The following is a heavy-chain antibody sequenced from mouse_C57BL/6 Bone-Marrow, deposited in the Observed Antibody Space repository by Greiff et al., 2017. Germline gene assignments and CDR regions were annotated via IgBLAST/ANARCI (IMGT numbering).Heavy chain of an antibody. CDR3: ARSPIYYYGSSPCAY. CDR2: IDPEDGET. CDR1: GFNIKDFY. J-gene: IGHJ3*01. V-gene: IGHV14-2*01. D-gene: IGHD1-1*01. Sequence: VHVKQSGAELVKPGASVKLSCTASGFNIKDFYMPWVKQRTEQGLEWIGMIDPEDGETKYAPNFQGKATITADTSSNTAYLQLSSLTSEDTAVYYCARSPIYYYGSSPCAYWGQGTLVTVSA.